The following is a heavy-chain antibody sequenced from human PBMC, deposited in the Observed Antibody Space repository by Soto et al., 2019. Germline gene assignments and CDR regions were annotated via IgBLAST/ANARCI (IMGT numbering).Heavy chain of an antibody. CDR2: INAGNGNT. J-gene: IGHJ2*01. Sequence: QVQLVQSGAEVKKPGASVKVSCKASGYTFTNYAMHWVRQAPGQRLEWMGGINAGNGNTKYSQKFQGRVTITRDTSASTAYMGLSRMRSEDTALYYCARGGSLYWYFDLWGRGTLVTVSS. CDR3: ARGGSLYWYFDL. D-gene: IGHD1-26*01. V-gene: IGHV1-3*01. CDR1: GYTFTNYA.